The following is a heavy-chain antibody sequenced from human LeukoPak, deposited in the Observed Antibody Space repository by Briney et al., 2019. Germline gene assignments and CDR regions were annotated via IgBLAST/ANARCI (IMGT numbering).Heavy chain of an antibody. J-gene: IGHJ4*02. CDR2: IRYDGSNK. V-gene: IGHV3-30*02. Sequence: GGSLRLSCAASGFTFSSYGMHWVRQAPGKGLEWVSFIRYDGSNKYYADSVKGRFTISRDNAKNSLYLQMNSLRAEDTAVYYCPRERGYCSGGSCYEDYWGQGTLVTVSS. D-gene: IGHD2-15*01. CDR3: PRERGYCSGGSCYEDY. CDR1: GFTFSSYG.